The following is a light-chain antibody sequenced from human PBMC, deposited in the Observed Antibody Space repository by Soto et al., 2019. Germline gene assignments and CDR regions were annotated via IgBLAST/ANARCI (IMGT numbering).Light chain of an antibody. V-gene: IGLV2-8*01. CDR1: SSDVGGYNY. CDR2: EVS. J-gene: IGLJ2*01. CDR3: SSYAGSNYYVV. Sequence: QSALTQPPSASGSPGQSVAISCTGTSSDVGGYNYVSWYQQHPGKAPKLMIYEVSKRPSGVPDRFSGSKSGNTASLTVSGLQAEDEADYYCSSYAGSNYYVVFGGWTKLTVL.